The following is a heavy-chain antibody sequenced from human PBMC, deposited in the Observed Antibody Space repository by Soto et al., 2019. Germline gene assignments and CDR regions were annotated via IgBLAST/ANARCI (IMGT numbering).Heavy chain of an antibody. Sequence: DSLKISCKSYGYSFTTYWIAWVRQMPGKGLEWMGSIHPGESDTRYSPSFQGQVTISADRSITTAYLQWSSLKASDTAMYYCGKPEATYYNFYGMDVWGQGSTVTVS. CDR3: GKPEATYYNFYGMDV. J-gene: IGHJ6*02. V-gene: IGHV5-51*01. CDR2: IHPGESDT. CDR1: GYSFTTYW.